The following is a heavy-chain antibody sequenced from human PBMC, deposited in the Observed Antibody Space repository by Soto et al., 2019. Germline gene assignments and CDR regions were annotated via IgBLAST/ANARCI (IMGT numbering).Heavy chain of an antibody. CDR1: GFTFSTYG. V-gene: IGHV3-30*18. CDR2: ISYDGNNK. D-gene: IGHD3-22*01. J-gene: IGHJ4*02. CDR3: AKDPDRSGYYLYYFDY. Sequence: GGSLRLSCAASGFTFSTYGMHWVRQAPGKGLEWVAVISYDGNNKYYADSVKGRFTISRDNSKNTLYLQMNSLRAEDTAVYYCAKDPDRSGYYLYYFDYWGQGTLVTVSS.